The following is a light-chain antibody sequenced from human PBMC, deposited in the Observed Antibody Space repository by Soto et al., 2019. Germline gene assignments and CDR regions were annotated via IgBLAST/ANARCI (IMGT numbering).Light chain of an antibody. CDR3: QQYGALPYT. J-gene: IGKJ2*01. CDR1: QTISSDY. CDR2: GAS. V-gene: IGKV3-20*01. Sequence: EIVLTQSPATLSLSPGERATLSCRASQTISSDYLAWYQHKPGQAPSLLIYGASTRAAGISARYSGGGSGTDFTLSISRLEPGDFALYYCQQYGALPYTFGQGTKLEIK.